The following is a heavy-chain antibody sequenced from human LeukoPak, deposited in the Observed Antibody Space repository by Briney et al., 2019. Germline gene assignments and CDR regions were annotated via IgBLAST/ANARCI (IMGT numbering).Heavy chain of an antibody. CDR1: GFTFSIYW. Sequence: PGGSLRLSCAASGFTFSIYWMTWVRQAPGKGLGWVANMNQDGSEIYHVDSVKDRFTISRDNAKKSLYLQMNSLRAEDTAVYYCARSDRSSWYSLHDFWGQGTLVTVSS. J-gene: IGHJ4*02. D-gene: IGHD6-13*01. V-gene: IGHV3-7*01. CDR3: ARSDRSSWYSLHDF. CDR2: MNQDGSEI.